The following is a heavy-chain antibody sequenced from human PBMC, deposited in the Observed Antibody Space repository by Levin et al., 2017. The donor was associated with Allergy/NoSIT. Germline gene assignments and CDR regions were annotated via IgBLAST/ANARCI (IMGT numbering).Heavy chain of an antibody. CDR3: ARVAGYSYGYYFDY. CDR1: GGSISSGGYS. J-gene: IGHJ4*02. CDR2: IYLSGST. D-gene: IGHD5-18*01. V-gene: IGHV4-30-2*01. Sequence: SETLSLTCAVSGGSISSGGYSWSWIRQPPGKGLEWIGNIYLSGSTNDNPSLKSRVTMSVDRSKNQFSLKLSYVTAEDTAVYYCARVAGYSYGYYFDYWGPGTLVTVSS.